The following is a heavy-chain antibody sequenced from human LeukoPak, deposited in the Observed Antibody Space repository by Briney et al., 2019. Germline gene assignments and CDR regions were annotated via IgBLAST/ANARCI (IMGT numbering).Heavy chain of an antibody. CDR3: ARDGKWLVLPFDY. J-gene: IGHJ4*02. CDR2: ISSSSSYI. CDR1: GFTFSSYS. D-gene: IGHD6-19*01. Sequence: GGSLRLSWAASGFTFSSYSMNWVRQAPGKGLEWGSSISSSSSYIYYADSVKGRFTISRDNAKNSLYLQMNSLRAEDTAVYYCARDGKWLVLPFDYWGQGTLVTVSS. V-gene: IGHV3-21*01.